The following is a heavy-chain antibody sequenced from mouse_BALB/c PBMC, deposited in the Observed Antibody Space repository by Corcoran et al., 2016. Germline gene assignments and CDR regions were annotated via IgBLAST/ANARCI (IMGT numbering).Heavy chain of an antibody. V-gene: IGHV1S136*01. CDR3: AGITAYFDY. CDR2: INPYNDGT. J-gene: IGHJ2*01. Sequence: EVQLQQSGPELVKPGASVQMSCKASGYTFTRYVMHWVKQKPGQGLEWIGYINPYNDGTKYNEKFKGKATLTSDKSSSTAYMELSSLTSEDSAVYYCAGITAYFDYRGQGTTLTVSS. CDR1: GYTFTRYV. D-gene: IGHD1-2*01.